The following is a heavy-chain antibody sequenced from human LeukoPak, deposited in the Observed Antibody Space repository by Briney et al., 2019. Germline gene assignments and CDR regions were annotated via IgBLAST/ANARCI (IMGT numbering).Heavy chain of an antibody. D-gene: IGHD3-10*01. CDR3: AKNKVSRRGWFGELLLDY. CDR2: ISYDGSNK. V-gene: IGHV3-30*18. Sequence: PGGSLRLSCAASGFTFSSYGMHWVRQAPGKGLEWVAVISYDGSNKYYADSVKGRFTISRDNSKNTLYLQMNSLRAEDTAVYYCAKNKVSRRGWFGELLLDYWGQGTLVTVSS. CDR1: GFTFSSYG. J-gene: IGHJ4*02.